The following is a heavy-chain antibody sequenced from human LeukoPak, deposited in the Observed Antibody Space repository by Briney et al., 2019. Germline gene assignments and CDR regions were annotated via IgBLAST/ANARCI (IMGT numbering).Heavy chain of an antibody. Sequence: SETLSLTCTVSGGSISSGDYYWSWIRQPPGKGLEWIGYIYYSGSTYYNPSLKSRLTISVDTSKNQFSLRLSSVTAADTAVYYCAREGVVGATTPFDYWGQGTLVTVSS. CDR3: AREGVVGATTPFDY. J-gene: IGHJ4*02. CDR1: GGSISSGDYY. CDR2: IYYSGST. D-gene: IGHD1-26*01. V-gene: IGHV4-30-4*08.